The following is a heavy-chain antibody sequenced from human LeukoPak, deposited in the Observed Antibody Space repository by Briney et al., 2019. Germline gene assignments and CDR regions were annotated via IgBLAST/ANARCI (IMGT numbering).Heavy chain of an antibody. CDR3: ASIAAAGTGVAYYYYGMDV. D-gene: IGHD6-13*01. CDR1: GYTFTSYG. Sequence: ASVKVSCKASGYTFTSYGISWVRQAPGQGLEWMGWISAYNGNTNYAQKLQGRVTMTTDTSTSTAYMELRSLRSDATAVYYCASIAAAGTGVAYYYYGMDVWGQGTTVTVSS. CDR2: ISAYNGNT. V-gene: IGHV1-18*01. J-gene: IGHJ6*02.